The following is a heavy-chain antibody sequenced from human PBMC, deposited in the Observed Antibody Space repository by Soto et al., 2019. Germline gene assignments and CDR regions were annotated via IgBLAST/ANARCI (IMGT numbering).Heavy chain of an antibody. Sequence: PSETLSLTCTVSGGSISNADYYWSWVRQPPGKGLEWIGYIYYSGSTNYNPSLKSRVTISVDTSKNQFSLKLSSVTAADTAVYYCARDTVATTTGYYYYGVDVWGQGTTVTVSS. J-gene: IGHJ6*02. CDR2: IYYSGST. D-gene: IGHD5-12*01. CDR1: GGSISNADYY. CDR3: ARDTVATTTGYYYYGVDV. V-gene: IGHV4-61*08.